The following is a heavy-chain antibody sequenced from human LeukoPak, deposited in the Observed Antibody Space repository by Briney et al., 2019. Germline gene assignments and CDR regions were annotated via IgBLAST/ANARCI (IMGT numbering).Heavy chain of an antibody. Sequence: SETLSLTCTVSGGSISSYYWSWIRQRPGKGLGWIGYIYYSVSTNYNPSPKSRVTISVDTSKNQFSLKLSSVTAADTAVYYCARHTGVAGYYYYGMDVWGQGTTVTVSS. CDR3: ARHTGVAGYYYYGMDV. CDR2: IYYSVST. V-gene: IGHV4-59*08. CDR1: GGSISSYY. D-gene: IGHD6-19*01. J-gene: IGHJ6*02.